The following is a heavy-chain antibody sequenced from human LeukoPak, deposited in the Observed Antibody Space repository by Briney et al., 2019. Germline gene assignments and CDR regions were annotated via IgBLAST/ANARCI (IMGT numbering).Heavy chain of an antibody. V-gene: IGHV1-2*02. CDR1: GYTFTGSY. CDR2: INPNSGGT. J-gene: IGHJ4*02. D-gene: IGHD1-1*01. Sequence: ASVKVSCKASGYTFTGSYMHWVRQAPGQGLEWRGWINPNSGGTNYAQKFQGRVTMTRDTSISTAYMELSRLRSDDTAVYYCARVGTGTKSFYFDYWGQGTLVTVSS. CDR3: ARVGTGTKSFYFDY.